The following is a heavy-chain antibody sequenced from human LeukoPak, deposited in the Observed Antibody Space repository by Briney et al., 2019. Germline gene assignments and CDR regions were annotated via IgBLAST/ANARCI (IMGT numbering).Heavy chain of an antibody. J-gene: IGHJ3*02. CDR3: ARAVDCSSTSCSLNGAFDI. CDR2: MNPNSGNT. V-gene: IGHV1-8*03. D-gene: IGHD2-2*01. CDR1: GYTFTSYD. Sequence: ASVKVSCKASGYTFTSYDINWVRQATGQGLEWMGWMNPNSGNTGYAQKFQGRVTITRNTSISTAYMELSSLRSEDTAVYYCARAVDCSSTSCSLNGAFDIWGQGTMVTVSS.